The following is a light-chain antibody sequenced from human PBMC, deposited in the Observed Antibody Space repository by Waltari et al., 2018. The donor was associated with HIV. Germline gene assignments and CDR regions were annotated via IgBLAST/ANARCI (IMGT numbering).Light chain of an antibody. Sequence: DIQLTQSPSFLSASVRDRVTITCRASQDISNNLAWYPQKPGTVPKLLIYAASTLHSGVPSRFSGSGSGTEFTLTITSLQPDDFATYYCQQLNGDPFTFGPGTKVDIK. V-gene: IGKV1-9*01. J-gene: IGKJ3*01. CDR2: AAS. CDR1: QDISNN. CDR3: QQLNGDPFT.